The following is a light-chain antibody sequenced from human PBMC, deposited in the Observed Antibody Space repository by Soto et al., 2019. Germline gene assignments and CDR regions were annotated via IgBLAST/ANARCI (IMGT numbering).Light chain of an antibody. J-gene: IGKJ4*01. CDR1: QSVSST. CDR3: QQYNTWPLA. CDR2: GAS. Sequence: EIVMTQSPATLSVSPGERASLSCRASQSVSSTLAWYQQKPGQAPRLLIYGASTRAPGIAARFSGSGSGTEFTLTVSSLQFEDFAVYYCQQYNTWPLAFGGGTRVEIK. V-gene: IGKV3-15*01.